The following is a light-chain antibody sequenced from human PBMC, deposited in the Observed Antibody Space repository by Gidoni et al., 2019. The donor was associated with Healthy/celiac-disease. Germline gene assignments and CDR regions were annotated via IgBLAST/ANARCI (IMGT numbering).Light chain of an antibody. J-gene: IGKJ2*02. CDR2: KAS. Sequence: DIQMTQSPSTLSASVGDRVTITCRASQSISSWLAWYQQKPGKAPTLLLYKASSLESGVPSRFSGSGSGTEFTLTISSLQPDDFATYYCQQYNSYSSSTFGQGTKLEIK. CDR3: QQYNSYSSST. CDR1: QSISSW. V-gene: IGKV1-5*03.